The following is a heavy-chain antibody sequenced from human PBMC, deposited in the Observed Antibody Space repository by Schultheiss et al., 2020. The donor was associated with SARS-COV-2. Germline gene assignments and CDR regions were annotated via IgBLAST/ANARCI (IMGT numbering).Heavy chain of an antibody. D-gene: IGHD6-19*01. J-gene: IGHJ4*02. Sequence: SETLSLTCTVSGASISSGIYYWSWIRQPAGKGLEWIGRIYTSGTINYNPSLKSRVTMSIDTSKNQFSLQLSSVTAADTAVYYCSRDPVAGPFDYWGQGTLVTVSS. CDR2: IYTSGTI. V-gene: IGHV4-61*02. CDR1: GASISSGIYY. CDR3: SRDPVAGPFDY.